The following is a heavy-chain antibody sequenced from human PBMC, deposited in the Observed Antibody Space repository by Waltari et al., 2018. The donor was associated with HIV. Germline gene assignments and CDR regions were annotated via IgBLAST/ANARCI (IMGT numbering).Heavy chain of an antibody. J-gene: IGHJ6*02. CDR1: GFTVSSND. CDR2: MYSGDST. V-gene: IGHV3-53*01. Sequence: EVQLVESGGGLMQPGGSLRISCAAPGFTVSSNDMSWVRQAPGKGLEWVSIMYSGDSTFYADSVKGRFIVSRDKSKNTLFLQMNSLRAEDTAVYYCARDRGFSGYGGMDVWGHGTTVTVSS. D-gene: IGHD5-12*01. CDR3: ARDRGFSGYGGMDV.